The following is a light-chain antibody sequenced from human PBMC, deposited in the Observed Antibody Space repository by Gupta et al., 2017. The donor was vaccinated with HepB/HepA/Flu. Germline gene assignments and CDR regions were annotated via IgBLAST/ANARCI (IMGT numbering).Light chain of an antibody. Sequence: EIVMTQSPASLSVSPGERATLSCRASQSVSSNLAWYQQKPGQAPRPLIYGAPTRATGIPARFRGSGCVREFTLTISSLQSVDFAVYFCLQYKNCGPVPFGPGTRVDIK. J-gene: IGKJ3*01. CDR3: LQYKNCGPVP. CDR2: GAP. CDR1: QSVSSN. V-gene: IGKV3-15*01.